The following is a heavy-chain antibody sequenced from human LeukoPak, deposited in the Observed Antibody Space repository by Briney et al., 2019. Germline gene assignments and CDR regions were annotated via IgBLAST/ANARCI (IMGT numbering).Heavy chain of an antibody. J-gene: IGHJ4*02. CDR1: GFSFSSYS. Sequence: GGSLRLSCAASGFSFSSYSMNWVRQAPGKGLEWISYIGISSGNTKYADSVKGRFTISGDKAKNSVYLQMNSLRVEDTAVYYCARDTKYAFDNWGQGTLVTVSS. D-gene: IGHD2-2*01. CDR2: IGISSGNT. V-gene: IGHV3-48*01. CDR3: ARDTKYAFDN.